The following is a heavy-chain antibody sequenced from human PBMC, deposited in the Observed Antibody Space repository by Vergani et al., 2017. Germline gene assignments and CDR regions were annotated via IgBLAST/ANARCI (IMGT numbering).Heavy chain of an antibody. V-gene: IGHV4-34*01. CDR1: GGSFSGYY. D-gene: IGHD4-17*01. CDR3: AGGDPGDYGDYDAFDI. J-gene: IGHJ3*02. CDR2: INHSGST. Sequence: QVQLQQWGAGLLKPSETLSLTCAVYGGSFSGYYWSWIRQPPGKGLEWIGEINHSGSTNYNPSLKSRVTISVDTSKNQFSLKLSSVTAADTAVYYCAGGDPGDYGDYDAFDIWGQGTMVTVSS.